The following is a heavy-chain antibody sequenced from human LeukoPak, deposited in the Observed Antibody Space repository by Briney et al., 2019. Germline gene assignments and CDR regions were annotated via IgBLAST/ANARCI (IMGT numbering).Heavy chain of an antibody. CDR2: FYVGGPT. V-gene: IGHV3-66*02. CDR3: ARGAGWNFFEY. D-gene: IGHD6-19*01. CDR1: GFTVSSYY. J-gene: IGHJ4*01. Sequence: GALRLSCAASGFTVSSYYMSWVRQAPGKGLEWVSVFYVGGPTYYADSVQGRFTISRDNSKNTVHLQMNSLRAEDTAVYYCARGAGWNFFEYWGRGTLVTVSS.